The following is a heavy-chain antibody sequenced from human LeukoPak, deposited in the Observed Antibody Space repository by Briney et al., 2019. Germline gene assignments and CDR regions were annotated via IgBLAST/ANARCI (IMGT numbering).Heavy chain of an antibody. J-gene: IGHJ6*03. CDR1: GGTFSSYA. V-gene: IGHV1-69*05. Sequence: SVKVSCKASGGTFSSYAISWVRQAPGQGLELMGRIIPIFGTANYAQKFQGRVTITTDESTSTAYMELSSLRSEDTAVYYCARNLKEYDYYYYYMDVWGKGTTVTVSS. CDR2: IIPIFGTA. D-gene: IGHD2/OR15-2a*01. CDR3: ARNLKEYDYYYYYMDV.